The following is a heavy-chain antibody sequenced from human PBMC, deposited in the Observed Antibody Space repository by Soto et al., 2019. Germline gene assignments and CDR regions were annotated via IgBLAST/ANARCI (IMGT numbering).Heavy chain of an antibody. J-gene: IGHJ5*02. CDR3: ARDQGAYDFWTGYSPGGFDP. Sequence: QVQLVQSGAEVKKPGASVKVSCKASGYTSTSYGISWVRQAPGQGLEWMGWISAYNGNTNYAQKLQGRVTMTTDTSTSTDYMELRSLRSDDTAVYYCARDQGAYDFWTGYSPGGFDPWGQGTLVTVSS. V-gene: IGHV1-18*04. CDR2: ISAYNGNT. CDR1: GYTSTSYG. D-gene: IGHD3-3*01.